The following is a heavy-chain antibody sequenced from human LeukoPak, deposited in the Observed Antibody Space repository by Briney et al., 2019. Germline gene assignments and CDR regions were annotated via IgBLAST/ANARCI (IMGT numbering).Heavy chain of an antibody. CDR3: ARCLAARRALEY. V-gene: IGHV3-48*02. Sequence: PGGSLRLSCAASGFTFSSYSLIWVRQAPGKGLEWVSYITGDGSATSYADSVKGRFTISRDNAKNSLYLQMNSLRDEDTAVYYCARCLAARRALEYWGQGTLVTASS. CDR1: GFTFSSYS. D-gene: IGHD6-6*01. J-gene: IGHJ4*02. CDR2: ITGDGSAT.